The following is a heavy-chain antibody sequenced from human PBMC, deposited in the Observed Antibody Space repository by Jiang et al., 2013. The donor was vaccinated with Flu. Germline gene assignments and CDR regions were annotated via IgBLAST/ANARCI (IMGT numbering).Heavy chain of an antibody. D-gene: IGHD3-22*01. J-gene: IGHJ6*02. V-gene: IGHV7-4-1*02. CDR1: GYTFTSYA. Sequence: QSGSELKKPGASVKVSRKASGYTFTSYAMNWVRQAPGQGLEWMGWINTNTGNPTYAQGFTGRFVFSLDTSVSTAYLQISSLKAEDTAVYYCARDGWGYYDSSGYPXYGMDVVGPRDHGHRLL. CDR2: INTNTGNP. CDR3: ARDGWGYYDSSGYPXYGMDV.